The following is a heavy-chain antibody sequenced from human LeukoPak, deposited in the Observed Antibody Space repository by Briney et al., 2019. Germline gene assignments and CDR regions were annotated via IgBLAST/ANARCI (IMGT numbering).Heavy chain of an antibody. CDR1: GGSFSGYY. D-gene: IGHD4-23*01. J-gene: IGHJ4*02. CDR2: INHSVST. V-gene: IGHV4-34*01. Sequence: SGTLSLTCAVSGGSFSGYYWRWIRQPPGKGLEWIGEINHSVSTNYTPSLKSRVTISVDTSKNQFSLKLSSVTAAATAVYYCARVGNDDGGNPGDYWGQGTLVTVSS. CDR3: ARVGNDDGGNPGDY.